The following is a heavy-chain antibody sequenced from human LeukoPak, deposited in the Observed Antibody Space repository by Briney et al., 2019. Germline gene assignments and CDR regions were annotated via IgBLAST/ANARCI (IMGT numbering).Heavy chain of an antibody. V-gene: IGHV1-24*01. D-gene: IGHD3-10*01. CDR1: GYTLTELT. J-gene: IGHJ4*02. CDR3: ATGLYYYGSGSSPFDY. Sequence: ASVKVSCKVSGYTLTELTIHSVSQTPRKRLGWVGGFYPEDGETIYTQKFQGRVTMTEDTSTDTAYMELRSSRAQDTAVYYCATGLYYYGSGSSPFDYWGQGTLVTVSS. CDR2: FYPEDGET.